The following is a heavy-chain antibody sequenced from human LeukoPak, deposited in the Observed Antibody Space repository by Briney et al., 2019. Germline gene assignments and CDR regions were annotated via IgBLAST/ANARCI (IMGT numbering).Heavy chain of an antibody. CDR2: IYYTGST. CDR3: ARGSKAAPGTFDY. CDR1: GGSISSYY. V-gene: IGHV4-59*01. Sequence: ASETLSLTCTVSGGSISSYYWSWIRQPPGKGLEWIGYIYYTGSTDYDPSLKSRVAISVDTSKNQFSLKLSSVTAADTAVYYCARGSKAAPGTFDYWGQGTLVTVSS. J-gene: IGHJ4*02. D-gene: IGHD6-13*01.